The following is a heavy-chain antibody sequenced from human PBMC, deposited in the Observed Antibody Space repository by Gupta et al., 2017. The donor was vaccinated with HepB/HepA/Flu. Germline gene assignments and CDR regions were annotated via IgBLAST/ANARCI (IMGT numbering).Heavy chain of an antibody. V-gene: IGHV1-2*02. CDR3: AGEADDYFETTDYYFPDWLVG. J-gene: IGHJ6*01. D-gene: IGHD3-22*01. CDR1: GYTFIDYY. Sequence: QVQLVQSGADVKRPGASVKVSCKASGYTFIDYYIHWVRQAPGQGLEWMGWINPNSGATNSAQRMHGRVTRSRDTSITTFHIELGSLTSAETAVYFGAGEADDYFETTDYYFPDWLVGWGNRTTV. CDR2: INPNSGAT.